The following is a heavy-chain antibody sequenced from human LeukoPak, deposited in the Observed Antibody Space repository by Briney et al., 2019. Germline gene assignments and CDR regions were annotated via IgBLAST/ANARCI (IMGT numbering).Heavy chain of an antibody. CDR2: IYYSGST. V-gene: IGHV4-59*12. CDR3: GRAIRQQLVTGWFDP. J-gene: IGHJ5*02. D-gene: IGHD6-13*01. Sequence: SETLSLTCTVSGDSINSYYWTWIRQPPGKVLGWIGYIYYSGSTNYNPPLKGRVTISVDKSKNQFSLRLSSLTAADTAVYYCGRAIRQQLVTGWFDPWGQGALCTVSS. CDR1: GDSINSYY.